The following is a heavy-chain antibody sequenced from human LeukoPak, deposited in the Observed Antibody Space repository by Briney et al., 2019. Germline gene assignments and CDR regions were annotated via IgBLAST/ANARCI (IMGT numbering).Heavy chain of an antibody. V-gene: IGHV3-30*18. D-gene: IGHD3-3*01. CDR1: GFTFSSYG. Sequence: GRSLRLSCAASGFTFSSYGMHWVRQAPGKGLEWVAVISYDGSNKYYADSVKGRFTISRDNSKNTLYLQMNSLRAEDTAVYYCAKGGDYDFWSGYYSYYYCGMDVWGQGTTVTVSS. CDR2: ISYDGSNK. CDR3: AKGGDYDFWSGYYSYYYCGMDV. J-gene: IGHJ6*02.